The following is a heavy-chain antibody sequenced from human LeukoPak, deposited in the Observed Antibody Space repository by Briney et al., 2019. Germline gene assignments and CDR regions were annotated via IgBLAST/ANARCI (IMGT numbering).Heavy chain of an antibody. CDR2: IYYSGST. CDR1: GGSISSSSYY. CDR3: ASEYSSGGVDY. J-gene: IGHJ4*02. D-gene: IGHD6-19*01. V-gene: IGHV4-39*07. Sequence: SETLSLTCTVSGGSISSSSYYWGWIRQSPGKGLEWIGSIYYSGSTYYNPSLKSRVTISVDTSKNQFSLKLSSVTAADTAVYYCASEYSSGGVDYWGQGTLVTVSS.